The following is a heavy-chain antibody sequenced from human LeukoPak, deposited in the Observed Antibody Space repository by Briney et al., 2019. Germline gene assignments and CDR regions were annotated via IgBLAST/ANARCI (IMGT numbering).Heavy chain of an antibody. V-gene: IGHV3-15*01. CDR2: IKSKTEGETA. CDR1: GFTFSKAW. D-gene: IGHD2-15*01. CDR3: TSGILGSCSGGGCYERV. J-gene: IGHJ4*02. Sequence: GGSLRLSCAASGFTFSKAWMSWVRQAPGKGLEWVGRIKSKTEGETADYAAPVTGRFTISRDDSKNTLYLQMNSLKTEDTAVYYCTSGILGSCSGGGCYERVWGQGTLVTVSS.